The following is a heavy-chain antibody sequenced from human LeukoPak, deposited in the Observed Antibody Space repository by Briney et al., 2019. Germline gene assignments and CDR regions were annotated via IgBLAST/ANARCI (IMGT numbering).Heavy chain of an antibody. CDR3: VSDRETQEQI. CDR2: ISYNGDST. J-gene: IGHJ3*02. V-gene: IGHV3-64D*09. D-gene: IGHD1-26*01. CDR1: GFTFSRHN. Sequence: GGSLRLSCSGSGFTFSRHNMHWVRQAPGKGLEYVSAISYNGDSTYYVDSVKGRFTISRDNSKNTLDLRMSSLRPEDTAVYYCVSDRETQEQIWGPGTLVTVSS.